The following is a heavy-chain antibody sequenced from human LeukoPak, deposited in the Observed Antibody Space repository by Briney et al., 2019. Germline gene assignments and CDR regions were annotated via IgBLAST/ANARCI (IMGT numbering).Heavy chain of an antibody. V-gene: IGHV1-24*01. CDR3: ATVKDSSGYYYRSADYYYYGMDV. CDR1: GYTLTELS. Sequence: ASEKVSCKVSGYTLTELSMHWVRQAPGKGLEWMGGFDPEDGETIYAQKFQGRVTMTEDTSTDTAYMELSSLRSEDTAVYYCATVKDSSGYYYRSADYYYYGMDVWGQGTTVTVSS. CDR2: FDPEDGET. J-gene: IGHJ6*02. D-gene: IGHD3-22*01.